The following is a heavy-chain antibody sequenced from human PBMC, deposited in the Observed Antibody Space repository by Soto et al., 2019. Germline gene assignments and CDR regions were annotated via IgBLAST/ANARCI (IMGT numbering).Heavy chain of an antibody. CDR3: GSAPRCGFRYSYALPMDV. V-gene: IGHV1-18*01. D-gene: IGHD5-18*01. CDR2: ISGYNGNT. CDR1: GYTFSNYG. Sequence: QVQLVQSGAEVKKPGASVKFSCKASGYTFSNYGISWVRQGPGQGLEWMGWISGYNGNTHYEEKVQERIKIDTATSRRQPHPEPTSLRADDTVVSWRGSAPRCGFRYSYALPMDVWGQGTTVTVSS. J-gene: IGHJ6*02.